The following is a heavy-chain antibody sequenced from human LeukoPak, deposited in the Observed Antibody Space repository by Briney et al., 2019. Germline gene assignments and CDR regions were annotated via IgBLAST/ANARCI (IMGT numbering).Heavy chain of an antibody. V-gene: IGHV3-33*01. Sequence: GGSLRLSCAASGFTFSSYGMHWARQAPGKGLEWVAVIWYDTSNKYYADSVKGRFTISRDNSKNTLYLQMNSLRAEDTAVYYCARDLAAAGTWFDPWGQGTLVTVSS. CDR3: ARDLAAAGTWFDP. CDR1: GFTFSSYG. CDR2: IWYDTSNK. D-gene: IGHD6-13*01. J-gene: IGHJ5*02.